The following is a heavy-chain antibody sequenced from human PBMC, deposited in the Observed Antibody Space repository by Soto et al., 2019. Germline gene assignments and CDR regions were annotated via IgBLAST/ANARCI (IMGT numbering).Heavy chain of an antibody. CDR3: AREVNSSPARGPNWFDP. D-gene: IGHD6-13*01. CDR2: TYHSGTT. V-gene: IGHV4-4*02. CDR1: GDSINNSHW. Sequence: SETLSLTCAVSGDSINNSHWWSWVRQTPGKGLEWVGETYHSGTTNYNPSLKTRVTISIDKSKNQFSLKMNSVTAADTAVYYCAREVNSSPARGPNWFDPWGQGTLVTVSS. J-gene: IGHJ5*02.